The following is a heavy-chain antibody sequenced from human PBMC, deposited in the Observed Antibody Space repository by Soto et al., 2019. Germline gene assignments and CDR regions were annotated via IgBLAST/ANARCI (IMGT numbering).Heavy chain of an antibody. CDR3: ARVLYYGSGSYSPYGMDV. CDR2: VSPPFRTS. Sequence: QVQLVQSGAEVKKPGSSVKVSCKTSGVSFNNNGIGWVRQAPGHGLEWMGGVSPPFRTSNYTRKFQGRISITADASTGTHNMELSSLTSEDTAQYYCARVLYYGSGSYSPYGMDVWGQGTTVTVSS. D-gene: IGHD3-10*01. CDR1: GVSFNNNG. J-gene: IGHJ6*02. V-gene: IGHV1-69*01.